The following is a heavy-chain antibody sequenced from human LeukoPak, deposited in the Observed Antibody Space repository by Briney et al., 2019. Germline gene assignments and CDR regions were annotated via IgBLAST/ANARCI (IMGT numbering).Heavy chain of an antibody. V-gene: IGHV3-23*01. CDR3: AKDGTYSGYAGDAFDI. CDR1: GFTFSSYA. CDR2: ISGSGGST. J-gene: IGHJ3*02. Sequence: GGSLRLSCAASGFTFSSYAMSWVRQAPGKGLEWVSAISGSGGSTYYADSVKGRFTISRDNSKNTLYLQMNSLRAEDTAVYYCAKDGTYSGYAGDAFDIWGQGTMVTVSS. D-gene: IGHD5-12*01.